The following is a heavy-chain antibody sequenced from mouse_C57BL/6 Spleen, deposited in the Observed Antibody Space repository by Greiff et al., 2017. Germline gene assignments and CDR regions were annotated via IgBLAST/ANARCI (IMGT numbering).Heavy chain of an antibody. D-gene: IGHD1-1*01. CDR2: INPSSGYT. CDR3: ASTVILYYAKGY. CDR1: GYTFTRYW. V-gene: IGHV1-7*01. Sequence: QVQLQQSGAALAKPGASVTLSCTASGYTFTRYWMHWVKQRPGQGLEWIGYINPSSGYTKYNPKFKDKATLTADKSSSTAYMPLSSLTSEDSAVYFCASTVILYYAKGYWGQGISVTGSS. J-gene: IGHJ4*01.